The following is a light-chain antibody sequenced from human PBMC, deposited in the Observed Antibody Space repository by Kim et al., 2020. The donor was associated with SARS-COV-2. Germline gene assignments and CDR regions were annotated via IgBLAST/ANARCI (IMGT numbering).Light chain of an antibody. CDR2: AAS. CDR3: QQYGKSPRN. Sequence: EIVLTQSPDILSVSPGERATLPCRASQSVTSTYLAWYQHKPGQAPRLLIYAASIRATGIPDRFSGSGSGTDFTLTISRLEPEDFALYYCQQYGKSPRNFGQGTKLEI. J-gene: IGKJ2*01. V-gene: IGKV3-20*01. CDR1: QSVTSTY.